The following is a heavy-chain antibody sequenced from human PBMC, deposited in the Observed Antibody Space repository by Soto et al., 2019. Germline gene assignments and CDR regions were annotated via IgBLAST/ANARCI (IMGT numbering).Heavy chain of an antibody. V-gene: IGHV1-8*01. J-gene: IGHJ3*02. CDR2: MNPNSGNT. CDR3: ATAARFMITFGEVIVTPSDAFDI. CDR1: GYTFTSYD. Sequence: GASVKVSCKASGYTFTSYDINWVRQATGQGLEWMGWMNPNSGNTGYAQKFQGRVTMTRNTSISPAYMELSSLRSEDTAVYYCATAARFMITFGEVIVTPSDAFDIWGQGTMVTVSS. D-gene: IGHD3-16*02.